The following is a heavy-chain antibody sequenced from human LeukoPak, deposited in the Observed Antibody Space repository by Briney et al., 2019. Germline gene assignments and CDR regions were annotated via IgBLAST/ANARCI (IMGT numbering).Heavy chain of an antibody. CDR3: ASMYSSTEYYFNY. V-gene: IGHV3-21*01. CDR2: ISSSSYI. Sequence: GGSLRLSCAASGFTFSSYSMNWVRQAPGKGLEWVSSISSSSYIYYADSVKGRFTISRDNAKNSLYLQMNSLRAEDTAVYYCASMYSSTEYYFNYWGQGTLVTVSS. CDR1: GFTFSSYS. J-gene: IGHJ4*02. D-gene: IGHD6-13*01.